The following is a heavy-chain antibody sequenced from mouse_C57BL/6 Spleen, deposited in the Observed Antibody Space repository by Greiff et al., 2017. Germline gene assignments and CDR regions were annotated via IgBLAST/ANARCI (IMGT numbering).Heavy chain of an antibody. CDR1: GFTFSSYA. J-gene: IGHJ3*01. Sequence: EVKLVESGGGLVKPGGSLKLSCAASGFTFSSYAMSWVRQTPEKRLEWVATISDGGSYTYYPDNVKGRFTISRDNAKNNLYLQMGHLKSEDTAMYYCARGGADYDVWFAYWGQGTLVTVSA. CDR2: ISDGGSYT. V-gene: IGHV5-4*03. CDR3: ARGGADYDVWFAY. D-gene: IGHD2-4*01.